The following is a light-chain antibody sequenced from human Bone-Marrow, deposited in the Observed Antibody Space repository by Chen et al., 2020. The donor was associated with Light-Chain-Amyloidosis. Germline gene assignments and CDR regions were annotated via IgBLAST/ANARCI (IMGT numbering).Light chain of an antibody. CDR3: SSYTITNTLV. V-gene: IGLV2-14*01. Sequence: QSALSQPASVSGSPGQSITISCTGTSSDVGGDNHVSWYQQHPDKAPKLMIYEVTTRPSWVPDRFSCSRSDNTASLPNAGLQTEDEAYYFCSSYTITNTLVVGSWTSVTGL. CDR2: EVT. CDR1: SSDVGGDNH. J-gene: IGLJ1*01.